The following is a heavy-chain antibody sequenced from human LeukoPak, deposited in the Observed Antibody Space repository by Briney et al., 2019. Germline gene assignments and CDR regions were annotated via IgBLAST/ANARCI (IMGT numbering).Heavy chain of an antibody. CDR1: GYTFTSYD. CDR2: LNSNSGNT. V-gene: IGHV1-8*01. D-gene: IGHD5-24*01. J-gene: IGHJ4*02. CDR3: AAAVRGITNYYFNY. Sequence: ASVKVSCKASGYTFTSYDINWVRQATGQGLEWMGWLNSNSGNTGYAQRFQGRVTITRDTSISTAYMELSSLRSEDTAVYYCAAAVRGITNYYFNYWGQGTLVTVSS.